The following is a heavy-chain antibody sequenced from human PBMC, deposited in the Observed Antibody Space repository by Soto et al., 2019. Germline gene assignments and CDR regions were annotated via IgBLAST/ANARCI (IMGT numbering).Heavy chain of an antibody. D-gene: IGHD2-15*01. V-gene: IGHV4-59*01. J-gene: IGHJ4*02. CDR1: GDSISGYY. CDR3: AGLRGYAGSPIDY. Sequence: SETLSLTCTVSGDSISGYYWTSIRQAPGKGLEWIGYVHYSGNTNYNPSLKSRVTMSVDTPKNQFSLRLSSVTTADTAVYYCAGLRGYAGSPIDYWGQGTLVTVSS. CDR2: VHYSGNT.